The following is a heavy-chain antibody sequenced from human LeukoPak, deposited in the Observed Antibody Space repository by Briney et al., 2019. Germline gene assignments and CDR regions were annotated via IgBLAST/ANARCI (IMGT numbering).Heavy chain of an antibody. CDR2: IRYDGSNK. V-gene: IGHV3-30*02. CDR3: AKDLNYYGSGLNWFDP. D-gene: IGHD3-10*01. CDR1: GFTFSSYG. Sequence: GGSLRLSCAASGFTFSSYGMHWVRQAPGKGLEWVAFIRYDGSNKYYADSVKGRFTISRDNSKNTLYLQMNSLRAEDTAVYYCAKDLNYYGSGLNWFDPWGQGTLVTVSS. J-gene: IGHJ5*02.